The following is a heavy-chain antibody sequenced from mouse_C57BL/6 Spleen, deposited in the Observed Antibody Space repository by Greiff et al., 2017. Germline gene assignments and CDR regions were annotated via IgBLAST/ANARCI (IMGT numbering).Heavy chain of an antibody. CDR2: IDPSDSYT. CDR3: ARRGYDYDEGYWYCDV. Sequence: QVQLQQPGAELVRPGTSVKLSCKASGYTFTSYWMHWVKQRPGQGLEWIGVIDPSDSYTNYNQKFKGKATLPVDTSSSPAYMQLSILTSEDSAVYYCARRGYDYDEGYWYCDVWGTGTTVTVSS. V-gene: IGHV1-59*01. D-gene: IGHD2-4*01. CDR1: GYTFTSYW. J-gene: IGHJ1*03.